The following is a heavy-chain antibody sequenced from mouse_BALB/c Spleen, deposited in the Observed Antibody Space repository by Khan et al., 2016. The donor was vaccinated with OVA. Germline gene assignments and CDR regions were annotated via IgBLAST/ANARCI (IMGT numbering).Heavy chain of an antibody. CDR3: AGGGYDGFAY. CDR2: INPSNGGT. CDR1: GYTFTSYY. V-gene: IGHV1S81*02. J-gene: IGHJ3*01. Sequence: QVQLQQSGAELVKPRASVKLSCKASGYTFTSYYLYWMKQRPGQGLEWIGEINPSNGGTNFNEKFKSQATLTVDKSSSTAYMQLSSLTSEDSAVYYCAGGGYDGFAYWGQGTLVTVSA. D-gene: IGHD2-14*01.